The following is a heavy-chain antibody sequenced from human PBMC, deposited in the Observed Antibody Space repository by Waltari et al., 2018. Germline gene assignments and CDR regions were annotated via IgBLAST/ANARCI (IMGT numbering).Heavy chain of an antibody. J-gene: IGHJ5*02. CDR2: IYYSGST. Sequence: QLQLQESGPGLVKPSETLSLTCTVSGRSLSRSSYYWGWIRPPPGTGLELIGSIYYSGSTYYNPSLKSRVTISVDTSKNQFSLKLSAVTAADTAVYYCARGARVREGALRNWFDPWGQGTLVTVSS. D-gene: IGHD1-26*01. CDR3: ARGARVREGALRNWFDP. V-gene: IGHV4-39*07. CDR1: GRSLSRSSYY.